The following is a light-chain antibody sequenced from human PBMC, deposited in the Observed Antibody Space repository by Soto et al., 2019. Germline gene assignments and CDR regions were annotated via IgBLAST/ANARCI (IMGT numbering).Light chain of an antibody. V-gene: IGKV3-15*01. CDR3: QQYNSYSPT. CDR2: GAS. CDR1: QSVSSN. Sequence: EVVMTQSPDTLSVSPGERATLSCRASQSVSSNLAWYQQKLGQAPRLLIYGASTRATGISARISGSGSGTEFTLTISSLQSEDFATYYCQQYNSYSPTFGQGTKVDIK. J-gene: IGKJ1*01.